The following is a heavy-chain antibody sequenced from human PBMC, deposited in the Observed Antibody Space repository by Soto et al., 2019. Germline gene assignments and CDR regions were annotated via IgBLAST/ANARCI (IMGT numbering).Heavy chain of an antibody. CDR1: GFIFSSYE. CDR3: SRDRGTSPALFGVGTNYYGMDV. J-gene: IGHJ6*02. CDR2: ISSSGSTI. D-gene: IGHD3-3*01. V-gene: IGHV3-48*03. Sequence: EVQLVESGGGLVQPGGSLRLSCAASGFIFSSYEMNWVRQAPGKGLEWVSYISSSGSTIYYADSVKGRFTVSRDNAKNSLYLQMNSLRAEDTAVYYCSRDRGTSPALFGVGTNYYGMDVWGQGTTVTVSS.